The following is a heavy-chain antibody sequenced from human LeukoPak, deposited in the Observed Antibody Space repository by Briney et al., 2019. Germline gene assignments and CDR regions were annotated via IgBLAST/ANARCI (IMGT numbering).Heavy chain of an antibody. Sequence: GASLRLSCAASGFAFSTYAMHWVRQAPGKGLEWVAIISNDETKKFYADSVKGRFTISRDNSKNTLHLQMNSLRLEDTAVYYCARGVVMVAAIDYWGQGTLVTVSS. V-gene: IGHV3-30*04. D-gene: IGHD2-15*01. CDR2: ISNDETKK. CDR3: ARGVVMVAAIDY. CDR1: GFAFSTYA. J-gene: IGHJ4*02.